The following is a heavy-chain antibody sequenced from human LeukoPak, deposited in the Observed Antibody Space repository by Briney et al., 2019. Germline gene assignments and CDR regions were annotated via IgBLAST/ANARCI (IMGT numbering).Heavy chain of an antibody. V-gene: IGHV1-18*01. CDR3: ARGVAAAGTDYYYYYGMDV. CDR2: ISAYNGNT. J-gene: IGHJ6*02. CDR1: GYTFTRYG. Sequence: ASVKVSCKASGYTFTRYGISWVRQAPGQGLEWMGWISAYNGNTNYAQKLQGRVTMTTDTSTSTAYMELRSLRSDDTAVYYCARGVAAAGTDYYYYYGMDVWGQGTTVTVSS. D-gene: IGHD6-13*01.